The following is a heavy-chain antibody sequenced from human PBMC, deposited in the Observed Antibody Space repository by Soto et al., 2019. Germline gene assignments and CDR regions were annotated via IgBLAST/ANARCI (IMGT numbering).Heavy chain of an antibody. J-gene: IGHJ5*02. CDR1: GGSISTTGYY. D-gene: IGHD3-10*01. Sequence: SETLSLTCTVSGGSISTTGYYWVWIRQPPGKGLEWIGSINFSGTTYYNPSLKTRVTISVDTSKNQFSLKLSSVTAADTAVYYCARGGSGSFYNWFDPWGQGTLVTVSS. CDR3: ARGGSGSFYNWFDP. V-gene: IGHV4-39*01. CDR2: INFSGTT.